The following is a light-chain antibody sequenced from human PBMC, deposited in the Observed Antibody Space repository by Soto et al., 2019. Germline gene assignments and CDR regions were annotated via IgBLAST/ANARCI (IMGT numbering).Light chain of an antibody. CDR3: QQSYSTPPIT. J-gene: IGKJ5*01. CDR1: QSISSY. CDR2: AAS. Sequence: DIQLDQSPSSLSASVGDRVTITCRASQSISSYLNWYQQKPGKAPKLLIYAASSLQSGVPSRFSGSGSGTDFTLTISSLQPEDFATYYCQQSYSTPPITVGPGTRLDIK. V-gene: IGKV1-39*01.